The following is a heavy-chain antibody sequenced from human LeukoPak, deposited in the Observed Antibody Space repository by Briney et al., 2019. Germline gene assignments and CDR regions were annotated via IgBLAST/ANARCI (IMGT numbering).Heavy chain of an antibody. CDR3: ATSYSSSLPWFDP. Sequence: ASVKVSCKASGYIFTSYDISWVRQAPGQGLEWMGWISAYTGNTNYAQKLQGRVTMTTDTSTSTAYMELRSLRSDDTAVYYCATSYSSSLPWFDPWGQGTLVTVSS. D-gene: IGHD6-13*01. J-gene: IGHJ5*02. CDR1: GYIFTSYD. CDR2: ISAYTGNT. V-gene: IGHV1-18*01.